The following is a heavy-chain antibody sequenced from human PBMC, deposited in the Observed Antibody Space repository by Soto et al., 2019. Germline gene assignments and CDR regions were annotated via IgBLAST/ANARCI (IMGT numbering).Heavy chain of an antibody. V-gene: IGHV4-59*12. J-gene: IGHJ4*02. D-gene: IGHD3-3*01. Sequence: SETLSLTCTVSGGSISSYYWSWIRQPPGKGLEWIGSIYYSGSTYYNPSLKSRVTISVDTSKNQFSLKLSSVTAADTAVYYCARAFGVVNPHDFWGQGTLVTVSS. CDR2: IYYSGST. CDR3: ARAFGVVNPHDF. CDR1: GGSISSYY.